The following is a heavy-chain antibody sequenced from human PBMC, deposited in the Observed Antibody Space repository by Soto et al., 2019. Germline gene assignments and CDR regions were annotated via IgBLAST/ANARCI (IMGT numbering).Heavy chain of an antibody. Sequence: EVQLLESGGGLVQPGGSLRLSCAASGFTFSGYAMNWVRQAPGKGLEWVSSISGSGGSTYYADSVKGRFTISRDNSKNTLYLQMKRLRADDTALYYCAKEWAAEWEQPKDAFDIWGQGTKVTVSS. CDR3: AKEWAAEWEQPKDAFDI. CDR2: ISGSGGST. D-gene: IGHD1-26*01. CDR1: GFTFSGYA. V-gene: IGHV3-23*01. J-gene: IGHJ3*02.